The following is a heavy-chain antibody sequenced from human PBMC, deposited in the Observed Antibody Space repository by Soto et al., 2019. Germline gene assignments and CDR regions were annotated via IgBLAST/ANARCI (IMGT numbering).Heavy chain of an antibody. CDR2: ISGSGGST. D-gene: IGHD1-26*01. V-gene: IGHV3-23*01. J-gene: IGHJ1*01. CDR3: AKSRTNWELLMVYFQH. CDR1: GFTFSSYA. Sequence: PGGSLRLSCAASGFTFSSYAMSWVRQAPGKGLEWVSAISGSGGSTYYADSVKGRFTISRDNSKNTLYLQMNSLRAEDTAVYYCAKSRTNWELLMVYFQHWGQGTLVTVSS.